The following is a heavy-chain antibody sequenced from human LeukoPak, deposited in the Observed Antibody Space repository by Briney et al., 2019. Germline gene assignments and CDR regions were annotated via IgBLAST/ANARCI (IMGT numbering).Heavy chain of an antibody. CDR1: GFTFSNAW. Sequence: GGSLRLSCAASGFTFSNAWMSWVRQAPGKGLEWLSRVRSETDGGTTDYAAPVQGRFTISRDDSKNTLYLQMNSLETDDTAVYYCTTLSYAAAPTWGQGTLVTVSS. D-gene: IGHD2-2*01. J-gene: IGHJ5*02. V-gene: IGHV3-15*01. CDR2: VRSETDGGTT. CDR3: TTLSYAAAPT.